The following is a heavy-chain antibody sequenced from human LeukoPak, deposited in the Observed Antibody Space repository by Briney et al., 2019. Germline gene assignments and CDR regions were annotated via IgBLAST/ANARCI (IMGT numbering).Heavy chain of an antibody. V-gene: IGHV1-46*01. CDR3: ARDNSVGDIAWWFDP. J-gene: IGHJ5*02. Sequence: ASVKVSCKASGYTFINNWMHWVRQAPGQGLAWVGLVNPTGTTTLYAQKFQGRVTLTRDMSTSTDYMELRSLKSEDTAVYYCARDNSVGDIAWWFDPWGQGTLVTVSS. D-gene: IGHD3-10*01. CDR1: GYTFINNW. CDR2: VNPTGTTT.